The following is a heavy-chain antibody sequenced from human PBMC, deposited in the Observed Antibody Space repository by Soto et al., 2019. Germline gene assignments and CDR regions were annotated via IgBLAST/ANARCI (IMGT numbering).Heavy chain of an antibody. D-gene: IGHD3-10*01. V-gene: IGHV1-69*01. CDR1: GGTLSDYA. CDR2: IMPTVDSA. Sequence: QLVQSGAEVKTPGSSVKVSCKASGGTLSDYAISWVRQAPGQGLEWMGGIMPTVDSANYAQNFQGRLTISADESTSTANLELSSLRSDDTAVYYCAVAAVREIMAQESSGMAVW. J-gene: IGHJ6*01. CDR3: AVAAVREIMAQESSGMAV.